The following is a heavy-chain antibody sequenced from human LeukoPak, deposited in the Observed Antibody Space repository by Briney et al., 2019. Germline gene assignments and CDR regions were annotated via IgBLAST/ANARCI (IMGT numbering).Heavy chain of an antibody. V-gene: IGHV1-8*01. CDR3: ARDCGGDCYYPVGY. CDR2: MNPNSGNT. Sequence: ASVKVSCKASGYTFTSYDINWVRQATGQGLEWMGWMNPNSGNTGYAQKFQGRVTMTRNTSISTAYMELSGLRSEDTAVYYCARDCGGDCYYPVGYWGQGTLVTVSS. J-gene: IGHJ4*02. CDR1: GYTFTSYD. D-gene: IGHD2-21*02.